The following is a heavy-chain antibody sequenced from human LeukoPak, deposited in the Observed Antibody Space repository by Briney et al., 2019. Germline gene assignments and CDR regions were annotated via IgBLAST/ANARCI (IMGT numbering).Heavy chain of an antibody. Sequence: PGGSLRLSCAASGFSFSTYGMPWVRQAPGKGLEWVAVMSYDGSNKYYADPVKGRFTISRDNSKNTLYLQMNSLRAEDTAVYYCANVAASKADAFDIWGQGTMVTVSS. D-gene: IGHD2-15*01. CDR3: ANVAASKADAFDI. CDR2: MSYDGSNK. V-gene: IGHV3-30*18. J-gene: IGHJ3*02. CDR1: GFSFSTYG.